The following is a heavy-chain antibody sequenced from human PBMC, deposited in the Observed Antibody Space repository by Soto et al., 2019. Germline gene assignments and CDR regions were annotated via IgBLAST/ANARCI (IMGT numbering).Heavy chain of an antibody. J-gene: IGHJ4*02. Sequence: QAQLQESGPGLVKPSETLSLTCTVSSAPITKYYWGWVRQAPGRGLEWIGFTHHSGNISYSPSLKIRVTMSVDPSNNQVSLKLTSVTAADTAVYYCGRLQKFINWCFDSWGQGVLVTVSS. V-gene: IGHV4-4*09. D-gene: IGHD2-15*01. CDR1: SAPITKYY. CDR2: THHSGNI. CDR3: GRLQKFINWCFDS.